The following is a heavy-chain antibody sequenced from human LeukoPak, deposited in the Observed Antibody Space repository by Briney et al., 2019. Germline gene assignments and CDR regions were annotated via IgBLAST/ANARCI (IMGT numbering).Heavy chain of an antibody. V-gene: IGHV4-39*01. CDR2: IYCSGST. CDR1: GGSISSSSYY. J-gene: IGHJ4*02. Sequence: PSETLSLTCTVSGGSISSSSYYWGWIRQPPGKGLEWIGSIYCSGSTYYNPSLKSRVTISVDTSENQVSLKLSSVTAADTAVYYCATTGRVIDYWGQGTLVTVSS. D-gene: IGHD1-14*01. CDR3: ATTGRVIDY.